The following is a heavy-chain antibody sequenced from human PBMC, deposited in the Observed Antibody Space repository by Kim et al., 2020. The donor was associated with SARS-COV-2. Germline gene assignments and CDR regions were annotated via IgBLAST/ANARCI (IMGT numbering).Heavy chain of an antibody. D-gene: IGHD3-10*01. CDR2: INHSGST. CDR1: GGSFSGYY. J-gene: IGHJ6*02. V-gene: IGHV4-34*01. Sequence: SETLSLTCAVYGGSFSGYYWSWIRQPPGKGLEWIGEINHSGSTNYNPSLKSRVTISVDTSKNQFSLKLSSVTAADTAVYYCARGRHYYGSGSYYNTLGAFRGARVKGGMDAWGQGTTVTVSS. CDR3: ARGRHYYGSGSYYNTLGAFRGARVKGGMDA.